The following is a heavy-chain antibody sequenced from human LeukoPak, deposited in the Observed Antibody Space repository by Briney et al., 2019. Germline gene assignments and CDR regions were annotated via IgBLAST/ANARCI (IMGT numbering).Heavy chain of an antibody. CDR1: GYTFTSYG. Sequence: ASVKVSCKASGYTFTSYGISWVRQAPGQGLEWMGWISAYNGNTNYAQKLQGRVTMTTDTSTSTAYMELRSLRSDDTAVYYCARGDLRIVATICFDYWGQGTQVTVSS. CDR2: ISAYNGNT. J-gene: IGHJ4*02. D-gene: IGHD5-12*01. CDR3: ARGDLRIVATICFDY. V-gene: IGHV1-18*04.